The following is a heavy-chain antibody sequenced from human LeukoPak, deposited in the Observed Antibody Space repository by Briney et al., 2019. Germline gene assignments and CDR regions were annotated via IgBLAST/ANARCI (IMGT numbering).Heavy chain of an antibody. D-gene: IGHD3-22*01. V-gene: IGHV4-30-4*01. Sequence: PSETLSLTCTVSGGSISSGDYYWSWIRQPPGKGLEWIGYIHHSGSTYYYNPSLKSRVTISVDTSKNQFSLKLSSVTAADTAVYYCARVYYYDNSGYGKDYFDYWGQGTLVTVSS. CDR2: IHHSGSTY. CDR1: GGSISSGDYY. CDR3: ARVYYYDNSGYGKDYFDY. J-gene: IGHJ4*02.